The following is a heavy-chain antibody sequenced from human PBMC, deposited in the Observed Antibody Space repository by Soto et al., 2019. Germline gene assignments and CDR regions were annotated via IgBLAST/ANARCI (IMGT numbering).Heavy chain of an antibody. Sequence: SVKVSCKASGGTFSSYAISWVRQAPGQGLEWMGGIIPIFGTANYAQKFQGRVTITADESTSTAYMELSSLRSEDTAVYYWARGSGSPYAFDIWGQGKMVTVSS. CDR3: ARGSGSPYAFDI. CDR2: IIPIFGTA. J-gene: IGHJ3*02. D-gene: IGHD1-26*01. V-gene: IGHV1-69*13. CDR1: GGTFSSYA.